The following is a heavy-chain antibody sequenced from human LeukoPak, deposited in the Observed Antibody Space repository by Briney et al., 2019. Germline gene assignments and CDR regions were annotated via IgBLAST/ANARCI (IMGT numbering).Heavy chain of an antibody. V-gene: IGHV4-30-4*01. D-gene: IGHD4-17*01. CDR3: ACLTTVYGMDV. Sequence: SQTLSLTCTVSGIFISSGDYYWSWIRQPPGKGLEWIGYIFYSGSTYYNPSLKSRVTISVDTSKNQFSLKLSSVTAADTAVYYCACLTTVYGMDVWGQGTTVTVSS. CDR1: GIFISSGDYY. CDR2: IFYSGST. J-gene: IGHJ6*02.